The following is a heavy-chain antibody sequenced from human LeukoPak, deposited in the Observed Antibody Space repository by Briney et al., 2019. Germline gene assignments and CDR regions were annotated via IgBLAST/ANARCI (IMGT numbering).Heavy chain of an antibody. J-gene: IGHJ4*02. Sequence: ASVKVSCKASGYTFTSYYMHWVRQAPGQGLEWMGIINPSGGSTSYAQKFQGRVTMTRDMSTSTVYMELSSLRSDDTAVYYCANIAVAGISFGGNLKTGENFDYWGQGTLVTVSS. D-gene: IGHD6-19*01. CDR3: ANIAVAGISFGGNLKTGENFDY. V-gene: IGHV1-46*01. CDR2: INPSGGST. CDR1: GYTFTSYY.